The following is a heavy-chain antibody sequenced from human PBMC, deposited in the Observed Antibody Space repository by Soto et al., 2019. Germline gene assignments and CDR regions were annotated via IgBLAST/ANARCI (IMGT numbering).Heavy chain of an antibody. CDR2: INNDGSST. CDR1: GFTLSNYW. CDR3: AKERSSGWSFDY. D-gene: IGHD6-19*01. J-gene: IGHJ4*02. Sequence: PGGSLRLSCVASGFTLSNYWMHWVRQAPGKGLVWVSRINNDGSSTNYADSVKGRFTVSRDNSKNTLYLQMNSLRAEDTAVFYCAKERSSGWSFDYWGQGTLVTVSS. V-gene: IGHV3-74*01.